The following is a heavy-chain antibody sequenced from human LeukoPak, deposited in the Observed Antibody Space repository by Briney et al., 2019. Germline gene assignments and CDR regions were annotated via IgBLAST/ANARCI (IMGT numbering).Heavy chain of an antibody. Sequence: GGSLRLSCAASGFTFSSYALSWVRQAPGKGLEWVSAISGSGGSTYYADSVKGRFTISRDNSKSTLYLQMNSLRAEDTAVYYCANPLWQQPEHNWFDPWGQGTLVTVS. J-gene: IGHJ5*02. CDR2: ISGSGGST. CDR3: ANPLWQQPEHNWFDP. D-gene: IGHD6-13*01. CDR1: GFTFSSYA. V-gene: IGHV3-23*01.